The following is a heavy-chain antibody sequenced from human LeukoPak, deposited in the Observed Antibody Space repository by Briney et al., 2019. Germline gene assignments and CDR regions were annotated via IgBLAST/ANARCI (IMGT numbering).Heavy chain of an antibody. V-gene: IGHV3-30*02. Sequence: GGSLRLSCAASGFTFSSYGMHWVRQAPGKGLEWVAFIRYDGSNKYYADSVKGRFTISRDNSKNTLYLLMNSLRAEDTAVYYCANTVDCGGDCYYYYMDVWGKGTTVTISS. D-gene: IGHD2-21*01. CDR3: ANTVDCGGDCYYYYMDV. J-gene: IGHJ6*03. CDR2: IRYDGSNK. CDR1: GFTFSSYG.